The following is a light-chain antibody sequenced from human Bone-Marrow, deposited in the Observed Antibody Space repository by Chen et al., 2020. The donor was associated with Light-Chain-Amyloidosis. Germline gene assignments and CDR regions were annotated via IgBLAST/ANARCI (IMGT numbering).Light chain of an antibody. CDR1: NIGSTS. J-gene: IGLJ3*02. Sequence: SYVLTQPSSVSVAPGQTATIACGGNNIGSTSVHWYQQTPGPAPLLVVYEDSDRPSGIPGRLAGSNAENTATLTISGVEAGDEADYCCQVWDRSSDRPVFGGGTKLTVL. CDR3: QVWDRSSDRPV. CDR2: EDS. V-gene: IGLV3-21*02.